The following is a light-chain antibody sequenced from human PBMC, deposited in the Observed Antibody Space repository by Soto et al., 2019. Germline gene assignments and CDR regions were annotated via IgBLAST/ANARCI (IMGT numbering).Light chain of an antibody. CDR1: SSDVGSYDH. V-gene: IGLV2-14*01. J-gene: IGLJ1*01. CDR3: ISYTGSSTSYV. Sequence: QSVLTQPASVSGSPGQSSTISFIGTSSDVGSYDHVAWYQQFPGKTPKLMIYEVSNRPSGVSSRFSGSKSGNTASLTISGLQAEDEADYYCISYTGSSTSYVFGSGTKVTVL. CDR2: EVS.